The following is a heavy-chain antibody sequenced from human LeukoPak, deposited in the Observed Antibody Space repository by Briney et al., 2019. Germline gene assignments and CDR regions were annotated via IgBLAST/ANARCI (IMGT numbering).Heavy chain of an antibody. J-gene: IGHJ4*02. CDR1: GFTFSSYA. Sequence: GGSLRLSCAASGFTFSSYAMSWVRQAPGKGLEWVSAISGSGGSTYYADSVKGRFTISRDNSKNTLYLQMNSLRAEDTAVYYCAKDLNRYSNPTHFDYWGQGTLVTVSS. D-gene: IGHD4-11*01. CDR3: AKDLNRYSNPTHFDY. V-gene: IGHV3-23*01. CDR2: ISGSGGST.